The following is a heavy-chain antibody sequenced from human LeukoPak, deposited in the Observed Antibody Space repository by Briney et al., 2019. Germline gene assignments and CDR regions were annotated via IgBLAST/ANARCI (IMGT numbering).Heavy chain of an antibody. CDR3: ARDPHPAFSGSYYLDGSDM. CDR2: ISYSGST. V-gene: IGHV4-59*01. D-gene: IGHD1-26*01. J-gene: IGHJ3*02. Sequence: PSETLSLTCTVSGVSISSYYWSWIRQSPGKGLEWIGYISYSGSTNYNPSLKSRVTISVDTSKNLFSLRLSSVTAADTAVYYCARDPHPAFSGSYYLDGSDMWGQGTLVTVSS. CDR1: GVSISSYY.